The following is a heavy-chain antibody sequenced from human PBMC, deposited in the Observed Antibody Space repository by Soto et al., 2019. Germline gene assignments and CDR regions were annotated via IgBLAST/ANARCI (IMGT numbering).Heavy chain of an antibody. CDR2: IRSSSSYI. CDR1: GFTFSSYS. J-gene: IGHJ3*02. V-gene: IGHV3-21*01. CDR3: ATIQLGYDAFDI. Sequence: EVQLVESGGGLVKPGGSLRLSCAASGFTFSSYSMNWVRQAPGKGLEWVSSIRSSSSYIYYADSVKGRFTISRDNAKNSLSLQMNSLRAEDTAVYYCATIQLGYDAFDIWGQGTMVTVSS. D-gene: IGHD6-6*01.